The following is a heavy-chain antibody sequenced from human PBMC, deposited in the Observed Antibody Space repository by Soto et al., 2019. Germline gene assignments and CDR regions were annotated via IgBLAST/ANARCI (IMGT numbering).Heavy chain of an antibody. J-gene: IGHJ3*01. D-gene: IGHD5-12*01. Sequence: EVQLLESGGGLVQPVGSLRLSCAASGFTFSSCAMTWVRQAPGKGLEWVSATSGSGGSTYYADSVKGRFTISRDNSKNTLYLQMNSLRAEDTAVYYCAKDQVDVVATSKDAFDVWGQGTMVAVSS. CDR2: TSGSGGST. CDR3: AKDQVDVVATSKDAFDV. V-gene: IGHV3-23*01. CDR1: GFTFSSCA.